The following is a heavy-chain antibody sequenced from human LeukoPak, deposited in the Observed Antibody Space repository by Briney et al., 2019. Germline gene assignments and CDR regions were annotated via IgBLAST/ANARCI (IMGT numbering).Heavy chain of an antibody. Sequence: PSETLSLTCTVSGGSISSSSYYWGWIRQPPGKGLEWIGSIYYSGSTYYNPSLKSRVTISVDTSKNQFSLKLSSVTAADTAVYCCARQAGEDPPADFDYWGQGTLVTVSS. V-gene: IGHV4-39*01. D-gene: IGHD3-10*01. CDR3: ARQAGEDPPADFDY. CDR1: GGSISSSSYY. J-gene: IGHJ4*02. CDR2: IYYSGST.